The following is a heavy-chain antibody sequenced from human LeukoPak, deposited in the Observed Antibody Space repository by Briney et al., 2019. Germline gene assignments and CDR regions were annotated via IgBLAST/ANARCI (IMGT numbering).Heavy chain of an antibody. V-gene: IGHV3-23*01. CDR2: ISGSGGGT. Sequence: GGSLRLCCAASGFTFSSYVMIWVRSAPGKGLEWVSGISGSGGGTYYADSVKGRFTIFRDNSKNMLYLQMISLRADDTAVYYCTKDQAEYGVDAFDMWGHGTMVTVSS. CDR3: TKDQAEYGVDAFDM. CDR1: GFTFSSYV. D-gene: IGHD4-17*01. J-gene: IGHJ3*02.